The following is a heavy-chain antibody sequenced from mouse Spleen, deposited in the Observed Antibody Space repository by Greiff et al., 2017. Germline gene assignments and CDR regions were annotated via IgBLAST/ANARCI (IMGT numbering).Heavy chain of an antibody. D-gene: IGHD1-1*01. CDR3: ARSHYYGSSYPWFAY. J-gene: IGHJ3*01. CDR1: GYTFTSYW. CDR2: IYPGSGST. V-gene: IGHV1-55*01. Sequence: VQLQQPGAELVKPGASVKMSCKASGYTFTSYWITWVKQRPGQGLEWIGDIYPGSGSTNYNEKFKSKATLTVDTSSSTAYMQLSSLTSEDSAVYYCARSHYYGSSYPWFAYWGQGTLVTVSA.